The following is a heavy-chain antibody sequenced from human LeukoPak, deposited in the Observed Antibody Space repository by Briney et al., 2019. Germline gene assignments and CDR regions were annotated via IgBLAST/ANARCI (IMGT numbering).Heavy chain of an antibody. CDR2: IKSDGTGI. Sequence: TGGSLRLSCAASGFTFSSDWMHWVRQAPGKGLVWVSHIKSDGTGISYADSVKGRFTISRDNTKNTLYLQMNSLRAEDTAMYYCARDRGYSFDYWGQGTLVTVSS. V-gene: IGHV3-74*01. CDR3: ARDRGYSFDY. CDR1: GFTFSSDW. J-gene: IGHJ4*02. D-gene: IGHD6-13*01.